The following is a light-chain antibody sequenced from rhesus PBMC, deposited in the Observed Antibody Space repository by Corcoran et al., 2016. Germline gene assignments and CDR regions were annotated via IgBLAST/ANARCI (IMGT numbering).Light chain of an antibody. CDR2: TAS. J-gene: IGKJ4*01. Sequence: DIQMTQSPSSLSASVGDRVTITCRASQGISSYLAWYQQQPGKAPKLLIYTASTLQSGVPSRFSGSGSGTDFTLTISSLQPEDFATYYCQQHNSYPLTVGGGTKVELK. CDR1: QGISSY. CDR3: QQHNSYPLT. V-gene: IGKV1-25*01.